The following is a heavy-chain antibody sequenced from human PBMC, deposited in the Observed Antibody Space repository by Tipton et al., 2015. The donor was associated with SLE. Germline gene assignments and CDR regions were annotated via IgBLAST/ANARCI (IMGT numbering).Heavy chain of an antibody. D-gene: IGHD5-18*01. Sequence: LRLSCTVSGGSISSGSSYWSWIRLPAGKGLEWIGRIYTSGSTNYNPSLKSRVTISVDTSKNQFSLKLSSVTAADTAVYYCARDTLDTAMVRGIYYYYYMDVWGKGTTVTVSS. V-gene: IGHV4-61*02. J-gene: IGHJ6*03. CDR3: ARDTLDTAMVRGIYYYYYMDV. CDR2: IYTSGST. CDR1: GGSISSGSSY.